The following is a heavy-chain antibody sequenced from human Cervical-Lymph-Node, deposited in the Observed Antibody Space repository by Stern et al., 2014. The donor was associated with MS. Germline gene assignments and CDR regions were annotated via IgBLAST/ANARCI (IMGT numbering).Heavy chain of an antibody. Sequence: QVTLKESGPSLVRPTQPVTLTCTVSGFSLSADGVGVGWMRQAPGHALEWLALIYWDDDDRYSQSLKDRLTIKKDTSENQVVLTMTDMDPGDTGTYYCAHSLGSVSGTYSGMDVWGQGTTVTVSS. CDR3: AHSLGSVSGTYSGMDV. V-gene: IGHV2-5*02. CDR2: IYWDDDD. J-gene: IGHJ6*02. D-gene: IGHD1-7*01. CDR1: GFSLSADGVG.